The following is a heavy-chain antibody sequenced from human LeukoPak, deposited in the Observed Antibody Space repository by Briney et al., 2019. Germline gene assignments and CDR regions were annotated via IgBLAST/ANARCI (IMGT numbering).Heavy chain of an antibody. D-gene: IGHD3-3*01. CDR3: ASTLRYYDFWSGYFNWFDP. J-gene: IGHJ5*02. Sequence: GGSLRLSCAASGFTFSSYGMHWVRQAPGKGLEWVAFIRYDGSNKYYADSVKGRFTISRDNSKNTPYLQMNSLRAEDTAVYYCASTLRYYDFWSGYFNWFDPWGQGTLVTVSS. CDR1: GFTFSSYG. CDR2: IRYDGSNK. V-gene: IGHV3-30*02.